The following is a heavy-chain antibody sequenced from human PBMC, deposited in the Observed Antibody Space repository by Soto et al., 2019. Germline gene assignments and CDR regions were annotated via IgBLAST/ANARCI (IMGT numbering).Heavy chain of an antibody. CDR2: IYSGGST. CDR1: GFTVSSNY. CDR3: ARAGHAYYYYMDV. J-gene: IGHJ6*03. Sequence: EVQLVESGGGLVQPGGSLRLSCAASGFTVSSNYMSWVRQAPGKGLEWVSVIYSGGSTYYADSVKGRFTISRDNSKNTLYLQMNSLRAEDTAVYYCARAGHAYYYYMDVWGKGTTVTVSS. V-gene: IGHV3-66*01.